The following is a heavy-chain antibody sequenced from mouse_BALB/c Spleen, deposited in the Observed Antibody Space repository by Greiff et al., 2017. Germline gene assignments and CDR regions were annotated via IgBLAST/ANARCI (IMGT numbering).Heavy chain of an antibody. Sequence: EVQVEESGGGLVQPGGSMKLSCAASGFTFSDAWMDWVRQTPEKGLEWVAEIRSKGNSHATYYAESGKGRFTSSSDNSKCSVYLKMNSWRAEVTDIYYCTRHGYFDYWGQGTTLTVSA. CDR2: IRSKGNSHAT. CDR3: TRHGYFDY. J-gene: IGHJ2*01. V-gene: IGHV6-6*01. CDR1: GFTFSDAW.